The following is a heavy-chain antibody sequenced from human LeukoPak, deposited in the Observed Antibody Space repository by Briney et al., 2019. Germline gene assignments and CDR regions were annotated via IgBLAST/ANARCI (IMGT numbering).Heavy chain of an antibody. J-gene: IGHJ4*02. CDR2: INPKYADT. CDR3: ARGYSYGNVGY. CDR1: GYTFTGYY. D-gene: IGHD5-18*01. V-gene: IGHV1-2*02. Sequence: ASVKVSCKASGYTFTGYYIHWVRQAPGQGLEWMGWINPKYADTNYAQKFQGRVTMTSDTSVSTASMELTRLRSDDTALYYCARGYSYGNVGYWGQGTLVTVSS.